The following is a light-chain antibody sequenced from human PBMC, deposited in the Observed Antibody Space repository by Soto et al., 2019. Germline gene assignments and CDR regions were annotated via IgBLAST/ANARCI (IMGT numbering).Light chain of an antibody. Sequence: QSVLTQPASVSGSPGQSIAISCTGTSGDVGAYDYVSWYQHHPDKAPKLMIYEVSNRPSGVSDRFSGSKSVYTATLTISGLQADYEADYSCASHSTSDTRVFGTMTEVTDL. V-gene: IGLV2-14*01. J-gene: IGLJ1*01. CDR1: SGDVGAYDY. CDR3: ASHSTSDTRV. CDR2: EVS.